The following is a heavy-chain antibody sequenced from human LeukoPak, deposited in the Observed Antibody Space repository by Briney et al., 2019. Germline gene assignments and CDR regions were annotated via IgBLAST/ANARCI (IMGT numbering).Heavy chain of an antibody. CDR2: IYYSGST. J-gene: IGHJ4*02. CDR3: AVGVPAAILGY. CDR1: GGSISSHY. Sequence: SETLSLTCTVSGGSISSHYWSWIRQPPGKGLEWIGYIYYSGSTNYNPSLKSRVTMSVDTSKNQFSLKLSSVTAADTGVYYCAVGVPAAILGYWGQGTLVTVSS. D-gene: IGHD2-2*01. V-gene: IGHV4-59*03.